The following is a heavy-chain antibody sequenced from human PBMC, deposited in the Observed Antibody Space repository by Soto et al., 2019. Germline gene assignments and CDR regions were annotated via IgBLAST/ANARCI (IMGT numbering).Heavy chain of an antibody. D-gene: IGHD2-2*01. CDR1: GGTFSRYS. V-gene: IGHV1-69*08. CDR3: AREDRDRETGLVPAAIDGMDG. CDR2: IIPIFGIP. J-gene: IGHJ6*02. Sequence: QVQLVQSGAEVKKPGSSVKVSCKASGGTFSRYSITWVRQAPGHGLEWIGRIIPIFGIPSYAQKFQGRVTITADESTGPAYMEQRSLRSDDTAVYYCAREDRDRETGLVPAAIDGMDGWCQGTTVTVPS.